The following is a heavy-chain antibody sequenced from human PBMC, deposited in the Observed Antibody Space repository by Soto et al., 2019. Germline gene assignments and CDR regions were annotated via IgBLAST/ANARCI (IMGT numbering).Heavy chain of an antibody. CDR2: IYYSGTT. V-gene: IGHV4-31*03. Sequence: ASETLSLTCTVSGGHISSGGYYWSWIRQHPGKGLEWIGYIYYSGTTYYNPSLKSRVTISVDTSKNQFSLKLSSVSAADTALYYCARCSLVVVPAPGFDPWGRGTLVTVSS. CDR3: ARCSLVVVPAPGFDP. J-gene: IGHJ5*02. D-gene: IGHD2-2*01. CDR1: GGHISSGGYY.